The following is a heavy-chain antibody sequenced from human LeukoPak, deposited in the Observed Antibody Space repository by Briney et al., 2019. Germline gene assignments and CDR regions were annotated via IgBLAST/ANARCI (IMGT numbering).Heavy chain of an antibody. J-gene: IGHJ3*02. CDR3: ARDWHYYDSSGYDHAFDI. Sequence: SVKVSCKASGGTFSSYASSWVRQAPGQGLEWMGGIIPIFGTANYAQKFQGRVTITADESTSTAYMELSSLRSEDTAMYYCARDWHYYDSSGYDHAFDIWGQGTMVTVSS. CDR1: GGTFSSYA. V-gene: IGHV1-69*13. D-gene: IGHD3-22*01. CDR2: IIPIFGTA.